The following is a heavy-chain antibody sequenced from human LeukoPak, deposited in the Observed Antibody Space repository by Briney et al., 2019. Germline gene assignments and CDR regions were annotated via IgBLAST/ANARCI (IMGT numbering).Heavy chain of an antibody. D-gene: IGHD5-24*01. Sequence: SETLSLTCTVSGGSISSYYWSWIRQPAGKGLEWIGRIYTSGSTNYNPSLKSRVTMSVDTSKNQFSLKLSSVTAADTAVYYCARDRATFGYYYYYMDVWGKGTTVTVSS. CDR1: GGSISSYY. CDR2: IYTSGST. CDR3: ARDRATFGYYYYYMDV. J-gene: IGHJ6*03. V-gene: IGHV4-4*07.